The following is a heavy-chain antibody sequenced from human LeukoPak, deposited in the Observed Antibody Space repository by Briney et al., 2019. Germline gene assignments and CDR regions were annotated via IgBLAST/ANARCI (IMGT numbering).Heavy chain of an antibody. J-gene: IGHJ4*02. Sequence: EGSLRLSCAASGFTFSSYAMSWVRLAPGEGLEWVSAISGSGGGTYYADSVKGRFTISRDNSKTTLYLQMNSLRAEDTAVYYCARANPARYFDYWGQGTLVTVSS. CDR2: ISGSGGGT. V-gene: IGHV3-23*01. CDR3: ARANPARYFDY. D-gene: IGHD1-14*01. CDR1: GFTFSSYA.